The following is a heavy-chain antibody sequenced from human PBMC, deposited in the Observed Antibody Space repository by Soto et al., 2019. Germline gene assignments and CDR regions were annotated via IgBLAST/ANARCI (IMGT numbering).Heavy chain of an antibody. CDR2: IYYSGST. CDR1: GGSISSSSYY. J-gene: IGHJ6*02. Sequence: PSETLSLTCTVSGGSISSSSYYWGWIRQPPGKGLEWIGSIYYSGSTYYNPSLKSRVTISVDTSKNQFSLKLSSVTAADTAVYYCARDAFGYYYGMDVWGQGTTVTVS. V-gene: IGHV4-39*02. CDR3: ARDAFGYYYGMDV. D-gene: IGHD3-16*01.